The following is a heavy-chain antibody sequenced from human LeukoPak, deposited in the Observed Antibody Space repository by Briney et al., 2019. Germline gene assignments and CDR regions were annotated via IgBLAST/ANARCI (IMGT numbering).Heavy chain of an antibody. CDR3: ARVDYDSSGYSYYFDY. D-gene: IGHD3-22*01. CDR1: GGSFSGYY. J-gene: IGHJ4*02. Sequence: SETLSLTCAVYGGSFSGYYWSWIRQPPGKGLEWIGYIYYSGSTNYNPSLKSRVTISVDTSKNQFSLKLSSVTAADTAVYYCARVDYDSSGYSYYFDYWGQGTLVTVSS. CDR2: IYYSGST. V-gene: IGHV4-59*01.